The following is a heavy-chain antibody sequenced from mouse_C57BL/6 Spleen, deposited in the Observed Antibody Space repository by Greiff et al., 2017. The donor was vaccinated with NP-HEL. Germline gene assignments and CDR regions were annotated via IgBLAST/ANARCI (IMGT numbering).Heavy chain of an antibody. D-gene: IGHD1-1*01. CDR2: IDPSDSYT. V-gene: IGHV1-69*01. CDR1: GYTFTSYW. CDR3: ARHGSSHWYFDV. Sequence: QVHVKQPGAELVMPGASVKLSCKASGYTFTSYWMHWVKQRPGQGLEWIGEIDPSDSYTNYNQKFKGKSTLTVDKSSSTAYMQLSSLTSEDSAFYYCARHGSSHWYFDVWGTGTTVTVSS. J-gene: IGHJ1*03.